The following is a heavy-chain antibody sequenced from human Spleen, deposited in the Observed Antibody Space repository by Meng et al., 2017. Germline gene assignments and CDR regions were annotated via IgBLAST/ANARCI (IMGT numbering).Heavy chain of an antibody. D-gene: IGHD2-15*01. Sequence: EVQLVESGGGLVKPGGSLRLSCATSGFTFSGYSMNWVRQAPGKGLEWVSSISSTSTYADSVKGRFTISRDNAKNSVYLQMNSLRAEDTAVYYCARGRVVVAATPSDYWGQGTLVTVSS. CDR3: ARGRVVVAATPSDY. CDR1: GFTFSGYS. J-gene: IGHJ4*02. V-gene: IGHV3-21*01. CDR2: ISSTST.